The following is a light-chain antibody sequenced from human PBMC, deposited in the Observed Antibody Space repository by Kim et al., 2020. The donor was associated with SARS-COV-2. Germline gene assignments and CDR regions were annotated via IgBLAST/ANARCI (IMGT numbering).Light chain of an antibody. CDR2: DVT. Sequence: GQSITISCTGTRSVIGAYNDVSWYQQSPGKAPKRIIYDVTQRPSGVSNRFSASKSGDTASLTISGLQAEDEADYYCASYTATITWVFGGGTKVTVL. V-gene: IGLV2-14*03. CDR3: ASYTATITWV. J-gene: IGLJ3*02. CDR1: RSVIGAYND.